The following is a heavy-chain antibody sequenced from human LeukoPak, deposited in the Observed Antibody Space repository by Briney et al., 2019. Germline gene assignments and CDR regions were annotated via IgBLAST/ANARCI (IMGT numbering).Heavy chain of an antibody. J-gene: IGHJ4*02. Sequence: GGSLRLSCAASGFTFSSYSMNWVRQAPGKGLEWVSYISSSRSTIYYADPVKGRFTISRDNAKNSLYLQMNSLRAEDTAVYYCARDHRYFDWLYFDYWGQGTLVTVSS. V-gene: IGHV3-48*04. CDR1: GFTFSSYS. CDR3: ARDHRYFDWLYFDY. D-gene: IGHD3-9*01. CDR2: ISSSRSTI.